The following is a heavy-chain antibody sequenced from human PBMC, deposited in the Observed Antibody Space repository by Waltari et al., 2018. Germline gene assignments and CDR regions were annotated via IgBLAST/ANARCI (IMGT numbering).Heavy chain of an antibody. CDR1: GFSFGSYS. CDR3: VSGGWGFYFDY. V-gene: IGHV3-21*01. Sequence: EVQLVESGGGLVKPGGSLRLSCGASGFSFGSYSMSWVRQAPGKGLEVVSSISSSTTYIHHADSVKGRFTISRYNAKNSLYLQMNSLRVEDTAVYYCVSGGWGFYFDYWGQGTVVTVSS. J-gene: IGHJ4*02. CDR2: ISSSTTYI. D-gene: IGHD7-27*01.